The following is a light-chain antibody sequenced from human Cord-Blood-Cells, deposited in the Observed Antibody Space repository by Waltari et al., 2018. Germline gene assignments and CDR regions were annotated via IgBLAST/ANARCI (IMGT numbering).Light chain of an antibody. CDR1: QSGSSY. CDR2: DAS. V-gene: IGKV3-11*01. CDR3: QQRSNWPLT. J-gene: IGKJ4*01. Sequence: EIVLTQSPATLAFSPGGRGTLSCMASQSGSSYFAWYQQKPGQAPRILIYDASNRATGIPARFSGSGSETDFTLTFSCLEPEDFAVYYCQQRSNWPLTFGGGTKVEIK.